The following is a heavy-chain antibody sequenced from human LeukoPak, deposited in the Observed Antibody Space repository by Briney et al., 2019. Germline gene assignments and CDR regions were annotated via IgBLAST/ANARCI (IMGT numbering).Heavy chain of an antibody. D-gene: IGHD1-26*01. CDR2: IGTAGDT. CDR1: GFTFSSYA. V-gene: IGHV3-13*01. J-gene: IGHJ4*02. Sequence: GGSLRLSCATSGFTFSSYAMHWVRQATGKGLEWVSTIGTAGDTFYPGSVKGRFTISRENAKNSLSLQMNSLRAEDTAVYYCVRQQTPHGNFDYWGQGTLVTVSS. CDR3: VRQQTPHGNFDY.